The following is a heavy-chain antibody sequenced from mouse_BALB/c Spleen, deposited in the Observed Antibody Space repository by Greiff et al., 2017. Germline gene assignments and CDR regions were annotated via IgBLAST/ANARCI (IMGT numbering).Heavy chain of an antibody. V-gene: IGHV1-7*01. D-gene: IGHD1-1*01. CDR2: INPSTGYT. J-gene: IGHJ2*01. CDR1: GYTFTSYW. CDR3: ARSTTVVDY. Sequence: VKLQESGAELAKPGASVKMSCKASGYTFTSYWMHWVKQRPGQGLEWIGYINPSTGYTEYNQKFKDKATLTADKSSSTAYMQLSSLTSEDSAVYYCARSTTVVDYWGQGTTLTVSS.